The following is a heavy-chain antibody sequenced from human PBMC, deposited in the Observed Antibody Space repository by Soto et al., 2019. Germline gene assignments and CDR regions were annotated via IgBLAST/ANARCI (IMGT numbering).Heavy chain of an antibody. J-gene: IGHJ4*02. Sequence: SETLSLTCAVSGASISTNNWWSWVRQPPGKGLEWNGEVYHSGSTNCNPSLKSRVTISIDKSRNQFSLRLTSMTAADTAVYYCAVPGAGDFDYWSQGTLVTVSS. CDR1: GASISTNNW. V-gene: IGHV4-4*02. CDR2: VYHSGST. D-gene: IGHD6-13*01. CDR3: AVPGAGDFDY.